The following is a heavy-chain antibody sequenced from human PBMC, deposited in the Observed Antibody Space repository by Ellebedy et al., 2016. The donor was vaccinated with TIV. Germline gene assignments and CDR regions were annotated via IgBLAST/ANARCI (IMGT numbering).Heavy chain of an antibody. J-gene: IGHJ4*02. CDR1: GGTFSSYA. CDR2: IIPIFGTA. Sequence: SVKVSCXASGGTFSSYAISWVRQAPGQGLEWMGGIIPIFGTANYAQKFQGRVTITADESTSTAYMELSSLRSEDTAVYYCASLGSSSSTGWFGGGMPTRNWGQGTLVTVSS. D-gene: IGHD6-6*01. V-gene: IGHV1-69*13. CDR3: ASLGSSSSTGWFGGGMPTRN.